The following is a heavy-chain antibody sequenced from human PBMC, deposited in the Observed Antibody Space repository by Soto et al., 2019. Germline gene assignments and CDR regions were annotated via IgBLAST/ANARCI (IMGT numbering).Heavy chain of an antibody. CDR2: IYWDDDK. V-gene: IGHV2-5*02. J-gene: IGHJ5*02. CDR1: GFSLSTSGVG. CDR3: ARTSIAARRGNWFDP. Sequence: SGPTLVNPTQTLTLTCTFSGFSLSTSGVGVGWIRQPPGKALEWLALIYWDDDKRYSPSLKSRLTITKDTSKNQVVLTMTNMDPVDTATYYCARTSIAARRGNWFDPWGQGTLVTVSS. D-gene: IGHD6-6*01.